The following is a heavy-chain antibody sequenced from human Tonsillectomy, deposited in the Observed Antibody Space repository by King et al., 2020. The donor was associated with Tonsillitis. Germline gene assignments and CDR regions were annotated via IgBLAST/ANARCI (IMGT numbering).Heavy chain of an antibody. CDR3: AKDWGSGETHMVRVSWRGYFDC. V-gene: IGHV3-23*04. D-gene: IGHD3-10*01. Sequence: VQLVESGGGLVQPGGSLRLSCAASGFTFSSYAMSWVRQAPGRGLEWVSPISGRGGSTYYAYSVKGRFTISRDTSKNTLYLQMNSLRAEETAAYYWAKDWGSGETHMVRVSWRGYFDCWGQGTLGTVSS. CDR1: GFTFSSYA. CDR2: ISGRGGST. J-gene: IGHJ4*02.